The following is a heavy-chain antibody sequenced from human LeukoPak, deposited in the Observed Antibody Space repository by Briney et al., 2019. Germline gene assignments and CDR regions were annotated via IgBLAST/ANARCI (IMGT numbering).Heavy chain of an antibody. J-gene: IGHJ1*01. CDR2: INHSGST. CDR3: ARKVVTASPFQH. Sequence: SETLSLTCAVYGGSFSGYYWSWIRQPPGKGLEWIGEINHSGSTNYNPSLTSRVTISVDTSKNQFSLKLSSVTAADTAVYYCARKVVTASPFQHWGQGTLVTVSS. V-gene: IGHV4-34*01. D-gene: IGHD2-21*02. CDR1: GGSFSGYY.